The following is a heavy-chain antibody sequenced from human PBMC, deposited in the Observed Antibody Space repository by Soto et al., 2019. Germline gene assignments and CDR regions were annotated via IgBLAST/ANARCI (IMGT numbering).Heavy chain of an antibody. CDR2: IWYDGSNK. CDR3: ARDSGTHSSGWYVPLWHY. D-gene: IGHD6-19*01. Sequence: GGFLRLFCAASGFTFSSLGMHWVRPAPGKGLEWGAVIWYDGSNKYYADSVKGRFTISRDNSKNTLYLQMNSLRAEDTAVYYCARDSGTHSSGWYVPLWHYWGQGTLVTVSS. CDR1: GFTFSSLG. J-gene: IGHJ4*02. V-gene: IGHV3-33*08.